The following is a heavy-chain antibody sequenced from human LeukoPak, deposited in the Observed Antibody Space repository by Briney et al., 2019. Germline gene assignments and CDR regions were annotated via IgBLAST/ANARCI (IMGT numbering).Heavy chain of an antibody. D-gene: IGHD3-22*01. V-gene: IGHV4-39*01. Sequence: SETLSLTCTVSGGSISSSSYYWGWIRQPPGKGLEWIGSIYYSGSTYYNPSLKSRVTISVDTSKNQFSLELSSVTAADTAVYYCASTPWASRSSSGYYSGDYWGQGTLVTVSS. CDR2: IYYSGST. CDR3: ASTPWASRSSSGYYSGDY. J-gene: IGHJ4*02. CDR1: GGSISSSSYY.